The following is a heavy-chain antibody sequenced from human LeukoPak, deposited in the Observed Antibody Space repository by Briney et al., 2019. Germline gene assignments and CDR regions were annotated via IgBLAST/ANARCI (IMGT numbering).Heavy chain of an antibody. J-gene: IGHJ6*03. CDR2: ISHDVNNK. CDR1: GFTFSTYS. CDR3: ARDQEDTAKVKDYMDV. D-gene: IGHD5-18*01. Sequence: PGGSLRLSCAASGFTFSTYSLHWVRQAPGKGLEWVTVISHDVNNKYYADSVKGRFTISRDNSKNTVYLQMNSLTGEDTAVYYCARDQEDTAKVKDYMDVWGKGTTVTVSS. V-gene: IGHV3-30-3*01.